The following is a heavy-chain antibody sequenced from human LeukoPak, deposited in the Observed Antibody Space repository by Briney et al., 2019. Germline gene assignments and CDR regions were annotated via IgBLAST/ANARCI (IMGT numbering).Heavy chain of an antibody. CDR2: ISSSGSTI. J-gene: IGHJ4*02. CDR1: GFSFSSYG. CDR3: ARWASLYYFDY. D-gene: IGHD6-6*01. Sequence: GGSLRLSCAGSGFSFSSYGMHWVRQAPGKGLEWVSYISSSGSTIYYADSVKGRFTISRDNAKNSLYLQMNSLRVEDTAVYYCARWASLYYFDYWGQGTLVTVSS. V-gene: IGHV3-48*04.